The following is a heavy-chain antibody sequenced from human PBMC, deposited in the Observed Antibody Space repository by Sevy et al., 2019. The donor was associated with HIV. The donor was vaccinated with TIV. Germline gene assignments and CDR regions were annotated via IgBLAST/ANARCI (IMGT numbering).Heavy chain of an antibody. CDR3: ARVITGTPYYYYYMDV. CDR2: ISSSSSYT. CDR1: GFTFSDYY. D-gene: IGHD1-20*01. Sequence: GGSLRLSCAASGFTFSDYYMSWIRQAPGKGLEWVSYISSSSSYTNYADSVKGRFTISRDNAKNSLYLQMNSLRAEETAVYYCARVITGTPYYYYYMDVWGKGTTVTVSS. J-gene: IGHJ6*03. V-gene: IGHV3-11*06.